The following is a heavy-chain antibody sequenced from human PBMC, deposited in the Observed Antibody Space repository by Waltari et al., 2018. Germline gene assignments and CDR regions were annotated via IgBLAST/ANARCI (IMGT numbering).Heavy chain of an antibody. CDR2: IKSKTDGGTT. J-gene: IGHJ6*02. V-gene: IGHV3-15*07. CDR3: AKDVAVAAHYYYYGMDV. Sequence: EVQLVESGGGLVKPGGSLRLSCAASGFTFSNAWMNWVRQAPGKGLEWVGRIKSKTDGGTTDYAAPVKGRFTISRDDSKNTLYLQMNSLKTEDTAVYYCAKDVAVAAHYYYYGMDVWGQGTTVTVSS. D-gene: IGHD6-19*01. CDR1: GFTFSNAW.